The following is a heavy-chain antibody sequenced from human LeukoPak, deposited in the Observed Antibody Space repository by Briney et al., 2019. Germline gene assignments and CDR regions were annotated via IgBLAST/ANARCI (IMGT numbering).Heavy chain of an antibody. Sequence: SETLSLTCTVSGGSISSGDYYWSWIRQPPGKGLEWIGYIYYSGNTYYNPSLKSRVTISVDTSKNQFSLQLSSVTAADTAVYYCHTKSYSWSGPEIWGQGTMVTVSS. CDR2: IYYSGNT. V-gene: IGHV4-30-4*08. D-gene: IGHD3-3*01. J-gene: IGHJ3*02. CDR1: GGSISSGDYY. CDR3: HTKSYSWSGPEI.